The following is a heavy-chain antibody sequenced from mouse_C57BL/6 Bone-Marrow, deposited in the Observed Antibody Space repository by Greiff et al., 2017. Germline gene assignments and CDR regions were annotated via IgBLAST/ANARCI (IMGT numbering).Heavy chain of an antibody. CDR2: ISDGGSYT. D-gene: IGHD2-2*01. CDR3: ARGGYGYPAWFAY. CDR1: GFTFSSYA. Sequence: EVKLMESGGGLVKPGGSLKLSCAASGFTFSSYAMSWVRQTPEKRLEWVATISDGGSYTYYPDNVKGRFTISRDNAKNNLYLQMRHLKSEDTAMYYCARGGYGYPAWFAYWGQGTLVTVSA. V-gene: IGHV5-4*03. J-gene: IGHJ3*01.